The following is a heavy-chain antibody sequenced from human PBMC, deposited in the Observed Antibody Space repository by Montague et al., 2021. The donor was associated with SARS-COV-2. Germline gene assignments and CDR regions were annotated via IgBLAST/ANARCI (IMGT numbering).Heavy chain of an antibody. Sequence: SETLSLTCTVSGGSISSSSYYWGWIRQPPGKGLEWIGSIYYSGSTYYNPSLKSRVTISVDTSKNQFSLKLSSVTAADTAVYYCARPLNLNYYGSGSYSSWFDPWGQGTMVTVSS. CDR1: GGSISSSSYY. CDR2: IYYSGST. J-gene: IGHJ5*02. D-gene: IGHD3-10*01. V-gene: IGHV4-39*01. CDR3: ARPLNLNYYGSGSYSSWFDP.